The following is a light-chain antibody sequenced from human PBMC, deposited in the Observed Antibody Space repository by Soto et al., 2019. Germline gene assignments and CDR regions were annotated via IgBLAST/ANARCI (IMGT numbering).Light chain of an antibody. V-gene: IGLV2-23*02. CDR2: AVS. Sequence: QSALTQPASVSGSPGQWITISCAGTNSDVGNYNLVSWYQQHPGKPPKLMIYAVSKRPSGVSNRFSGSKSGNTASLSISGRQAEDEADYYCCSYAGRCTLKFGGGTKVTVL. J-gene: IGLJ2*01. CDR3: CSYAGRCTLK. CDR1: NSDVGNYNL.